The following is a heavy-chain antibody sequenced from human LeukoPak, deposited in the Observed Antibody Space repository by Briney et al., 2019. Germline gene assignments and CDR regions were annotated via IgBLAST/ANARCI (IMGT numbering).Heavy chain of an antibody. Sequence: KPSETLSLTCTVSGGSLNRYYWTWIRQPPGKGLEWIGYMHYSGNTNYNTSLKNRVTISVDTSKSQFSLKLSAVTAADTAVYYCARVSSSSWFGPFDYWGQGTLATVSS. D-gene: IGHD6-13*01. J-gene: IGHJ4*02. CDR2: MHYSGNT. CDR1: GGSLNRYY. CDR3: ARVSSSSWFGPFDY. V-gene: IGHV4-59*01.